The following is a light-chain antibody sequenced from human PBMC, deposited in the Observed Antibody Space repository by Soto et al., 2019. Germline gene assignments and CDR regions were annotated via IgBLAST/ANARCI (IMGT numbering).Light chain of an antibody. CDR2: GAS. Sequence: EIVMTQSPATLSVSPGERATLSCRTSQNVLSNLAWYQQKPGQAPRLLIYGASRRATGIPDRFIGSGSGTDFTLTISRLEPEDFAVYYCQHYITSLTTFGQGTKVDNK. J-gene: IGKJ1*01. CDR3: QHYITSLTT. V-gene: IGKV3D-15*01. CDR1: QNVLSN.